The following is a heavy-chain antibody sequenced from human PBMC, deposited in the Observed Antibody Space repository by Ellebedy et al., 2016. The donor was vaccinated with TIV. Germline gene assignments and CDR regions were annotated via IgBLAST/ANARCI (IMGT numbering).Heavy chain of an antibody. D-gene: IGHD1-26*01. J-gene: IGHJ4*02. CDR2: IYYSGST. CDR1: GGSISSSSYY. V-gene: IGHV4-39*07. Sequence: MPSETLSLTCTVSGGSISSSSYYLGWIRQPPGKGLEWIGSIYYSGSTYYNPSLKSRVTISVDTSKNQFSLKLSSVTAADTAVYYCARWVFGRTFDSWGQGTLVTVSS. CDR3: ARWVFGRTFDS.